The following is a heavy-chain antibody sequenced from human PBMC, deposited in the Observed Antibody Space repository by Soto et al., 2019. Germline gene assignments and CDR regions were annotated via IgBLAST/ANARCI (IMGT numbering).Heavy chain of an antibody. CDR1: GGSISSSSYY. J-gene: IGHJ5*02. V-gene: IGHV4-39*07. CDR2: IYYSGST. D-gene: IGHD6-13*01. Sequence: SETLSLTCTVSGGSISSSSYYWGWIRQPPGKGLEWIGNIYYSGSTYYNPSLKSRVTISVDTSKNQFSLKLSSVTAADTAVYYCAAGYSSRAAYNWFDPWGQGTLVTVSS. CDR3: AAGYSSRAAYNWFDP.